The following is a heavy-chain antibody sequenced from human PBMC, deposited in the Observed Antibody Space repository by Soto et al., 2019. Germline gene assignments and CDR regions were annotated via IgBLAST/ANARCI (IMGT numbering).Heavy chain of an antibody. J-gene: IGHJ4*02. CDR3: ARDRIPVISVVLTDQPSAFDF. CDR1: GFTFSSHV. V-gene: IGHV3-23*01. CDR2: ISGSGDNT. Sequence: EVQLLESGGGLVQPGGSLRLSCAASGFTFSSHVMSWVRQAPGKGLEWVSSISGSGDNTYYADSAKGRFTISRDNSKNTLYVRMHSLRAEDTAEYYCARDRIPVISVVLTDQPSAFDFGGQGARVTVSS. D-gene: IGHD3-22*01.